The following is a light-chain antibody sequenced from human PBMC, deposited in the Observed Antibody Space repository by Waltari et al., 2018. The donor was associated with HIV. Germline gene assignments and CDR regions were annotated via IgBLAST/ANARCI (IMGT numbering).Light chain of an antibody. Sequence: QLVLTQSPSASASLGASVKLTCSLSSGHSTYAIAWHQYQPGKGPRFLMKVNSDGSHRKGDEIPDRFSGSASGPERYLTISSLQSEDEGDYYCQTWGAGIVVFGGGTK. CDR2: VNSDGSH. J-gene: IGLJ2*01. V-gene: IGLV4-69*01. CDR3: QTWGAGIVV. CDR1: SGHSTYA.